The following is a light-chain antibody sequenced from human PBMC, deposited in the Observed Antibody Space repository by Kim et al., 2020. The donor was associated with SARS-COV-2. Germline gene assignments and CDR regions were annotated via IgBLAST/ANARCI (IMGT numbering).Light chain of an antibody. CDR1: SLRSYY. V-gene: IGLV3-19*01. J-gene: IGLJ2*01. CDR2: GKN. Sequence: SSELTQDPAVSVALGQTVRITCQGDSLRSYYGSWYQQKPGQAPVLVIYGKNNRPSGIPGRFSGSTSGNTASLTITGAQAEDEADYFCDSRDSSGNHVVFGGGTQLTVL. CDR3: DSRDSSGNHVV.